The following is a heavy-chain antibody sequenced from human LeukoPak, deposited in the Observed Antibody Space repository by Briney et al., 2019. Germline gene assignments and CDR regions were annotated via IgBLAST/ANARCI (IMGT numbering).Heavy chain of an antibody. V-gene: IGHV1-2*02. D-gene: IGHD3-22*01. Sequence: GASVKVSCKASGYTFTGYYMHWVRQAPGQGLEWMGWINPNSGGTNYAQKFQGRVTMTRGTSISTAYMELSRLRSDDTAVYYCSRDVYDSRGYIDAFDIWGQGTMVTVSS. CDR3: SRDVYDSRGYIDAFDI. CDR2: INPNSGGT. J-gene: IGHJ3*02. CDR1: GYTFTGYY.